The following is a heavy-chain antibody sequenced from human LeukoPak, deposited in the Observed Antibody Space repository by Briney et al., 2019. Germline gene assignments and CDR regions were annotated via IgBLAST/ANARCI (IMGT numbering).Heavy chain of an antibody. CDR3: RLWLGDSQGPDY. CDR1: GYTFSDYH. Sequence: ASVKVSCKASGYTFSDYHIHWVRQAPGQGLGWMGRISPNSGDTNYAQKFQGRVTMSRDTSISTADMELSSLRSDDTAIYYCRLWLGDSQGPDYWGQGTLVTVSS. D-gene: IGHD3-10*01. V-gene: IGHV1-2*06. J-gene: IGHJ4*02. CDR2: ISPNSGDT.